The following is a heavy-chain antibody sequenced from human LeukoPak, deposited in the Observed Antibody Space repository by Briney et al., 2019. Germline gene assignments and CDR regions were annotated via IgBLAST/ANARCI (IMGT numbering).Heavy chain of an antibody. J-gene: IGHJ6*02. CDR1: GGTFSSYA. V-gene: IGHV1-69*04. CDR3: ASRLRDYDFWSGQYGMGV. CDR2: IIPIFGIA. Sequence: ASVKVSCKASGGTFSSYAISWVRQAPGQGLEWMGRIIPIFGIANYAQKFQGRVTITADKSTSTAYMELSSLRSEDTAVYYCASRLRDYDFWSGQYGMGVWGQGTTVTVSS. D-gene: IGHD3-3*01.